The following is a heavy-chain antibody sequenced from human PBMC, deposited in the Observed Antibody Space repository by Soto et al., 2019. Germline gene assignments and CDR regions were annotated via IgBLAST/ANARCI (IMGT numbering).Heavy chain of an antibody. Sequence: EVQLVESGGGLVKPGGSLRLSCAVSGFTFSNAWMNWVRQAPGKGLEWVGRIKSKTDDGTTDYAAPVKGRFTISRDDSKNTLYLQMNSLKTEDTAVYYCTTTQYDFWSGYQAGAFDIWGQGTMVTVSS. CDR1: GFTFSNAW. CDR2: IKSKTDDGTT. V-gene: IGHV3-15*07. J-gene: IGHJ3*02. D-gene: IGHD3-3*01. CDR3: TTTQYDFWSGYQAGAFDI.